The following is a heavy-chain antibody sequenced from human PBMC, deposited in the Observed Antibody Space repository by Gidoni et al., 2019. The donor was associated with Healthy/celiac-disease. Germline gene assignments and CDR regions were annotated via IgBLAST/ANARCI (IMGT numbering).Heavy chain of an antibody. CDR3: AWHKYYDFWGGSPPHYFDY. Sequence: QLQLQESGPGLVKPSETLSLTCTVSGGSISSSSYYWGWIRQPPGKGLELIGSIYYSGRTYYNPFLKCLVTISVDTSKNQVSLKLSAVTASDTAVYYCAWHKYYDFWGGSPPHYFDYWGQGTLVTVSS. V-gene: IGHV4-39*01. D-gene: IGHD3-3*01. J-gene: IGHJ4*02. CDR1: GGSISSSSYY. CDR2: IYYSGRT.